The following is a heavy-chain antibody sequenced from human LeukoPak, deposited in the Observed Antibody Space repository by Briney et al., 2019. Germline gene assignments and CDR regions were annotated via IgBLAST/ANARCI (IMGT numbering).Heavy chain of an antibody. V-gene: IGHV1-8*01. CDR1: GYTFTTYD. Sequence: VASVKVSCKASGYTFTTYDINWVRQATGQGLEWMGWMNPNSGNTGHAQKFQGRVTMTRNTSISTAFMELSGLRSEDTAVYFCARRNTAMVAGLDYWGQGSLVTVSS. CDR3: ARRNTAMVAGLDY. J-gene: IGHJ4*02. CDR2: MNPNSGNT. D-gene: IGHD5-18*01.